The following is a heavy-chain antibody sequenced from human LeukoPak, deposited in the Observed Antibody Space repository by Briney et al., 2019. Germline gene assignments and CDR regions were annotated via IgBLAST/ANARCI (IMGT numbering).Heavy chain of an antibody. D-gene: IGHD3-3*01. CDR2: IYTSGRT. J-gene: IGHJ5*02. Sequence: PSQTLSLTCTVSGGSISSGSYYWSWIRQPAGKGLEWIGRIYTSGRTNYNPSLKSRVTISVDTSKNQFSLKLSSVTAADTAVYYCARESSPYYGFWSGYYGSENWFDPWGQGTLVTVSS. CDR1: GGSISSGSYY. V-gene: IGHV4-61*02. CDR3: ARESSPYYGFWSGYYGSENWFDP.